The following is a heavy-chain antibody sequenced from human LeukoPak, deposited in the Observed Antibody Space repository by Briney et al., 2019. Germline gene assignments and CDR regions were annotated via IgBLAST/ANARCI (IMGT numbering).Heavy chain of an antibody. CDR2: INAYNGNT. CDR1: GYTFSNYG. J-gene: IGHJ5*02. V-gene: IGHV1-18*01. CDR3: ARSYFDVLTNYYMWLAP. D-gene: IGHD3-9*01. Sequence: GASVKVSCKASGYTFSNYGIAWVRQAPGQGLEWMGWINAYNGNTNYAQKFQGRVTMTTDTSTNTAYMELRSLRSDDTAVYYCARSYFDVLTNYYMWLAPWGQGTLVTVSS.